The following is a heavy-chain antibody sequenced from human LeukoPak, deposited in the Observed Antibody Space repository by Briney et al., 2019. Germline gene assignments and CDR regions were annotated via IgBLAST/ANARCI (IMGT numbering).Heavy chain of an antibody. V-gene: IGHV3-7*01. Sequence: GGSLRLSCAVSGFTFSSYWMSWVRQAPGKGLEWVANIKQDGSEKYYVDSVKGRFTISRDNAKNSLYLQMNSLRAEDTAVYYCASGFYYFDYWGQGTLVTVSS. CDR3: ASGFYYFDY. J-gene: IGHJ4*02. CDR1: GFTFSSYW. CDR2: IKQDGSEK. D-gene: IGHD5-12*01.